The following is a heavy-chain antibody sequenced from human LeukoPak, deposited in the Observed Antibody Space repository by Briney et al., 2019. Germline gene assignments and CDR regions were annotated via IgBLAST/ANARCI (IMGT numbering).Heavy chain of an antibody. CDR3: ARTSVDDFWSGFRYNWFDP. Sequence: GGSLRLSCAASGFTFSSYAMSWVRQAPGKGLEWVSAISSSGSTIYYADSVKGRFTISGDNAKNSLYLQMNSLRAEDTAVYYCARTSVDDFWSGFRYNWFDPWGQGTLVTVSS. J-gene: IGHJ5*02. V-gene: IGHV3-21*04. CDR2: ISSSGSTI. CDR1: GFTFSSYA. D-gene: IGHD3-3*01.